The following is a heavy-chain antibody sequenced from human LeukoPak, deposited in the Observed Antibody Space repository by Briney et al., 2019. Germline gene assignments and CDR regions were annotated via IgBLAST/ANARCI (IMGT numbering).Heavy chain of an antibody. V-gene: IGHV3-23*01. CDR2: ISGSGGST. J-gene: IGHJ4*02. Sequence: GGTLRLSCAASGFTFSSYGMSWVRQAPGKGLEWVSAISGSGGSTYYADSVKGRFTISRDNAKNSLYLQMNSLRAEDTAVYYCAKVLEGSGSYSPDYWGQGTLVTVSS. CDR1: GFTFSSYG. D-gene: IGHD3-10*01. CDR3: AKVLEGSGSYSPDY.